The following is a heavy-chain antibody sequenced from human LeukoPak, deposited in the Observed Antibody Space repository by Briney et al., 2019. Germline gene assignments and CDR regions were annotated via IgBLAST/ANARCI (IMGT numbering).Heavy chain of an antibody. D-gene: IGHD1-14*01. CDR3: VVVVEPPVSDGFDV. J-gene: IGHJ3*01. CDR1: GFTFGNSW. Sequence: QAGGSLRLSCAASGFTFGNSWEHWVRQAPGKGLVWVSQINADGSTATYADSVKCRFTISRDEARNTLSLQMNSLTIEDTAVYYCVVVVEPPVSDGFDVWGQGTMITVSS. CDR2: INADGSTA. V-gene: IGHV3-74*01.